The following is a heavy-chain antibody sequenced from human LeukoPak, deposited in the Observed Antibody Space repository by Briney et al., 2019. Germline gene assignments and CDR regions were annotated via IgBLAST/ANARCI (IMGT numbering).Heavy chain of an antibody. CDR3: ARQPMTGYWNYYFYGMDV. J-gene: IGHJ6*02. CDR2: INYGGTT. D-gene: IGHD1-1*01. CDR1: TDSITSDSYS. Sequence: SETLSVTCTVSTDSITSDSYSWAWIRQSPGKGLEWIGSINYGGTTFYNPALQSRVTFSIATPKRQFSLSLRSVSAADTAVYYCARQPMTGYWNYYFYGMDVWGQGTTVIVSS. V-gene: IGHV4-39*01.